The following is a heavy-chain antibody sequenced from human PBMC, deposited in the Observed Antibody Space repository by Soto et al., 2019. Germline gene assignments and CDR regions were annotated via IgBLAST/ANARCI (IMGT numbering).Heavy chain of an antibody. CDR1: GGSIGVGYYY. J-gene: IGHJ4*02. Sequence: SETLSLTCAVSGGSIGVGYYYWGLLRQSRGKGPEWIGRVFYTGFTSYNPSLERRVSVSVDTSKNQFSLKVSGVSAADTAVYYCATSQKGYNWNYFDHWGQGALVTVSS. CDR3: ATSQKGYNWNYFDH. D-gene: IGHD1-20*01. CDR2: VFYTGFT. V-gene: IGHV4-39*01.